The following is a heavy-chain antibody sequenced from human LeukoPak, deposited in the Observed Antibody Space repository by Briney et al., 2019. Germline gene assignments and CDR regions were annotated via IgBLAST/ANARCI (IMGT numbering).Heavy chain of an antibody. CDR3: ARGGAFCSITTCHEFDH. V-gene: IGHV1-2*02. CDR1: GYTFTGSY. Sequence: ASVKVSCKTSGYTFTGSYLHWVRQIPGQGLEWMGWTNPSTGGTKSAQQFEGRVTMTRDTSNTTGYLELRSLRLDDTATYYCARGGAFCSITTCHEFDHWGQGTLVIVSS. D-gene: IGHD2-2*01. J-gene: IGHJ4*02. CDR2: TNPSTGGT.